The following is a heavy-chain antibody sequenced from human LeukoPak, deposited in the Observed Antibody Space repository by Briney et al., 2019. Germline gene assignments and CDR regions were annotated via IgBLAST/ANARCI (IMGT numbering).Heavy chain of an antibody. CDR1: GFTFSSYW. V-gene: IGHV3-7*03. CDR3: ARSGRYNWNDNWFDP. D-gene: IGHD1-1*01. Sequence: GGSLRLSCAASGFTFSSYWMSWVRQAPGKGLEWVANIKQDGSEKYYVGSVKGRFTISRDNAKNSLYLQMNSLRAEDTAVYYCARSGRYNWNDNWFDPWGQGTLVTVSS. CDR2: IKQDGSEK. J-gene: IGHJ5*02.